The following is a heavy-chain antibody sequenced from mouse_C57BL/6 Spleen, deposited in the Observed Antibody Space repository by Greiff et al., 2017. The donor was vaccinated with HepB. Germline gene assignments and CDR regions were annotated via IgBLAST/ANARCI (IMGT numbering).Heavy chain of an antibody. Sequence: EVKLEESGPGLVKPSQSLSLTCSVTGYSITSGYYWNWIRQFPGNKLEWMGYISYDGSNNYNPSLKNRISITRDTSKNQFFLKLNSVTTEDTATYYCARDQGLRRVYYAMDYWGQGTSVTVSS. CDR2: ISYDGSN. J-gene: IGHJ4*01. V-gene: IGHV3-6*01. CDR1: GYSITSGYY. CDR3: ARDQGLRRVYYAMDY. D-gene: IGHD2-4*01.